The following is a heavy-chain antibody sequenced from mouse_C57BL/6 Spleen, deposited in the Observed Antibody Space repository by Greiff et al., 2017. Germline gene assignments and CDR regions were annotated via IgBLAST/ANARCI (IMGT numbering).Heavy chain of an antibody. V-gene: IGHV1-69*01. CDR2: IDPSDSYT. CDR3: ARVYYGSSYDYAMDY. J-gene: IGHJ3*01. CDR1: GYTFTSYW. D-gene: IGHD1-1*01. Sequence: QVQLQQPGAELVMPGASVKLSCKASGYTFTSYWMHWVKQRPGQGLEWIGEIDPSDSYTNYNQKFKGKSTLTVDTSASTAYMQLSSLTSEDSAVYYCARVYYGSSYDYAMDYWGQGTLVTVSA.